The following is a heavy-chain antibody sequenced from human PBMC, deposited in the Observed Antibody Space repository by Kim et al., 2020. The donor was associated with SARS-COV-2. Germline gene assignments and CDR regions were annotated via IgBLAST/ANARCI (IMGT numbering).Heavy chain of an antibody. Sequence: GGSLRLSCAASGFTFSGYGMHWVRQAPGKGLEWLALISYDGSVKNYADSVKGRFTISRDDSKNTLYLQMNSLKVEDTAVYYCAKGLTSLLDYWGQGSLVTVSS. J-gene: IGHJ4*02. CDR1: GFTFSGYG. CDR3: AKGLTSLLDY. CDR2: ISYDGSVK. D-gene: IGHD3-3*01. V-gene: IGHV3-30*18.